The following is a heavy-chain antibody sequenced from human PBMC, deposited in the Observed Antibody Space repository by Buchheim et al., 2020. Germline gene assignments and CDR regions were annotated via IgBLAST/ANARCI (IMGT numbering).Heavy chain of an antibody. CDR1: GFTFDDYG. CDR3: AREGGSYLPPNYYYYYMDV. CDR2: INWSGAST. V-gene: IGHV3-20*04. D-gene: IGHD1-26*01. J-gene: IGHJ6*03. Sequence: VQLVESGGALVQPGQSLRLSCAASGFTFDDYGMSWVRQAPGKGLEWVSGINWSGASTGYADSVKGRFTISRDNVKNSLYLQMNSLRAEDTAMYYCAREGGSYLPPNYYYYYMDVWGKGTT.